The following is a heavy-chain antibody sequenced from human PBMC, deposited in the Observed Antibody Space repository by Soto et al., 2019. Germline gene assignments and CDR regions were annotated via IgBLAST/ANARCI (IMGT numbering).Heavy chain of an antibody. CDR3: VAELYSGGGCCSFDF. D-gene: IGHD2-21*02. Sequence: TVKVSCKTSGFTFTNSAVQWVRQARGQRLEWIGWIIVASGRTNYAREVQERVTISRDTSTSTAYMELSGLRSEDTAVYYCVAELYSGGGCCSFDFWGQGTMVTVSS. CDR2: IIVASGRT. J-gene: IGHJ3*01. CDR1: GFTFTNSA. V-gene: IGHV1-58*01.